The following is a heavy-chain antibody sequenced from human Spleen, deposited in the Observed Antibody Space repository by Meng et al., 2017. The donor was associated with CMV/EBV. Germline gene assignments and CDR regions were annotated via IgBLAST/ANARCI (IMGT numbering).Heavy chain of an antibody. Sequence: VSGGSISSSNWWGWVRQPPGKGLEWIGELYHSGSTHYNPSLKSRVTISVDKSKNQFSLKLSSVTAADTAVYYCARVECSSTSCYFDYWGQGTLVTVSS. CDR3: ARVECSSTSCYFDY. V-gene: IGHV4-4*02. D-gene: IGHD2-2*01. CDR1: GGSISSSNW. CDR2: LYHSGST. J-gene: IGHJ4*02.